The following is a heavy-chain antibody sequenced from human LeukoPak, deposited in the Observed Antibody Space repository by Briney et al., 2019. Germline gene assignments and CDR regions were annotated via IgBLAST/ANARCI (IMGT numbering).Heavy chain of an antibody. CDR1: GGSFSGYY. J-gene: IGHJ3*02. D-gene: IGHD1-1*01. V-gene: IGHV4-34*01. CDR2: INHSGST. Sequence: SETLSLTCAVYGGSFSGYYWSWIRQPPGKGLEWIGEINHSGSTNYKSSLKSRVTISLDTSKNQFSLKLSSVTAADTAVYYCARYTGAFDIWGQGTMVTVSS. CDR3: ARYTGAFDI.